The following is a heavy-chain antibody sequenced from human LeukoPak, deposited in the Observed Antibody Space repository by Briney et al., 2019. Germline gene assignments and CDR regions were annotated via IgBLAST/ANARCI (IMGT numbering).Heavy chain of an antibody. J-gene: IGHJ4*02. CDR2: MNPNSGNT. V-gene: IGHV1-8*01. D-gene: IGHD3-22*01. Sequence: ASVKVSYKASGYTFTSYDINWVRQATGQGLEWMGWMNPNSGNTDYAQKFQGRVTMTRDTSISTAYMELSRLRSDDTAVYYCASLYYYDSSGLEPFDYWGQGTLVTVSS. CDR1: GYTFTSYD. CDR3: ASLYYYDSSGLEPFDY.